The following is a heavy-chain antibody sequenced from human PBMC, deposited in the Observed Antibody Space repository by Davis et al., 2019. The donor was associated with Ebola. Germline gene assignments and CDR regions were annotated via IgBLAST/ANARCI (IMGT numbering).Heavy chain of an antibody. CDR1: GYTFTNFF. CDR2: INPSGGTT. Sequence: ASVKVSCKASGYTFTNFFMHWVRQAPGQGLEWMGIINPSGGTTIYAQRFQGRVTMTTDTSTSTAYMELRSLRSDDTAVYYCARDRVAGKLLWFGEPPTGWFDPWGQGTLVTVSS. CDR3: ARDRVAGKLLWFGEPPTGWFDP. J-gene: IGHJ5*02. D-gene: IGHD3-10*01. V-gene: IGHV1-46*01.